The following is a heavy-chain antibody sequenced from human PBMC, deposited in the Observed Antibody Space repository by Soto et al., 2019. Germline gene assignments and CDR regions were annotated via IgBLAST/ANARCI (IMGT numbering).Heavy chain of an antibody. CDR3: ATVMHNWYDIPAFDI. D-gene: IGHD1-20*01. V-gene: IGHV1-24*01. CDR1: GYTLTELS. J-gene: IGHJ3*02. Sequence: AASVKVSCKVSGYTLTELSMHWVRQAPGKGLEWMGGLDPEDGETIYAQKFQGRVTMTEDTSTDTAYMELSSLRSEDTAVYYCATVMHNWYDIPAFDIWGQGTMVTVSS. CDR2: LDPEDGET.